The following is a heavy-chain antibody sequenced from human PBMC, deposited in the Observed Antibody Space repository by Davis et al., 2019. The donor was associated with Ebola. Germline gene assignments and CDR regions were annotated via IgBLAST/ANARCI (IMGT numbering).Heavy chain of an antibody. CDR1: GFTFSSYA. Sequence: GESLKISCAASGFTFSSYAMSWVRQAPGKGLEWVSAISGSGGSTYYADSVKGRFTISRDNSKNTLYLQMNSLRAEDTAVYYCAKGGYIAAAGTNFDYWGQGTLVTVSS. CDR3: AKGGYIAAAGTNFDY. V-gene: IGHV3-23*01. CDR2: ISGSGGST. D-gene: IGHD6-13*01. J-gene: IGHJ4*02.